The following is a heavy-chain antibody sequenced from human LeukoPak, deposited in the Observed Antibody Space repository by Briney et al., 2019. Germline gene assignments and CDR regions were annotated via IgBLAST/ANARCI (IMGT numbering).Heavy chain of an antibody. D-gene: IGHD6-19*01. CDR2: ISYDGSNK. J-gene: IGHJ4*02. CDR1: GFTYSSYA. V-gene: IGHV3-30-3*01. Sequence: PGRSLRLSCAASGFTYSSYAMHWVRQAPGKGLEWVAVISYDGSNKYYADSVKGRFTISRDNAKNSLYLQMNSLRAEDMALYYCAKGSDSSGYYWFDYWGQGTLVTVSS. CDR3: AKGSDSSGYYWFDY.